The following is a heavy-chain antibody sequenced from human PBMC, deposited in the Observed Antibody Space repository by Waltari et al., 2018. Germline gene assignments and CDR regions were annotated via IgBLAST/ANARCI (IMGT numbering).Heavy chain of an antibody. D-gene: IGHD2-15*01. Sequence: QLQLQESGPGLVKPSETLSLTCTVSGGSISSSSYYWGWIRQPPGKGLEWIGSIYYSGSTYYNPSHKSRVTISVDTSKNQFSLKLSSVTAADTAVYYCASLGYCSGGSCYQNYYYYYGMDVWGQGTTVTVSS. V-gene: IGHV4-39*01. CDR1: GGSISSSSYY. CDR2: IYYSGST. CDR3: ASLGYCSGGSCYQNYYYYYGMDV. J-gene: IGHJ6*02.